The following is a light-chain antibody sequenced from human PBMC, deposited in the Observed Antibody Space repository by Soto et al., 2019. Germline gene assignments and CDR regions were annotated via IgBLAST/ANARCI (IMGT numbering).Light chain of an antibody. CDR1: PSVLYSSTNKNY. Sequence: DSVLTQSPDSLAVSLGARATITCKSSPSVLYSSTNKNYLTWYQQKPGQPPRLLIYWASTRESGVPDRFSGSGSGTDFTLTISRLQAEDVAVYYCQQHYSSPRTFGRGTKVDIK. CDR3: QQHYSSPRT. J-gene: IGKJ4*01. CDR2: WAS. V-gene: IGKV4-1*01.